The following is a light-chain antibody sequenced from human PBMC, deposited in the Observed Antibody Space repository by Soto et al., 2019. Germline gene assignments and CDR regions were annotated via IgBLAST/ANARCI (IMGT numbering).Light chain of an antibody. CDR3: HQSGDSPT. J-gene: IGKJ1*01. CDR1: QTVNANF. V-gene: IGKV3-20*01. Sequence: LSPVERATLYCRSSQTVNANFLAWYQQKPGQAPRLLIYGVSNRAPGIPDRFSGSGSGTDITLTISRLEPEDFAVYYCHQSGDSPTFGQGTKVDIK. CDR2: GVS.